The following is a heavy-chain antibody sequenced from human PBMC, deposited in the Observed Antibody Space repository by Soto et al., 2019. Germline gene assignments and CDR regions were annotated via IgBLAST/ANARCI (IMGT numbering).Heavy chain of an antibody. V-gene: IGHV3-30-3*01. CDR3: ARDPNRVVAAELDYYYGMDV. J-gene: IGHJ6*02. Sequence: PGGSLRLSCAASGFTFSSYAMHWVRQAPGKGLEWLAVISYDGSNKYYADSVKGRFTISRDNSKSTLYLQMNSLRAEDTAVYYCARDPNRVVAAELDYYYGMDVWGQGTPVTVSS. CDR1: GFTFSSYA. CDR2: ISYDGSNK. D-gene: IGHD2-15*01.